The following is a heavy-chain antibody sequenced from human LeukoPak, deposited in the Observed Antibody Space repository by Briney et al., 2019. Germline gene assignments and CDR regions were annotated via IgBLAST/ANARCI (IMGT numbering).Heavy chain of an antibody. CDR2: LSGSGGST. V-gene: IGHV3-23*01. CDR3: AKDDCSSTSCYPRGFDY. Sequence: PGGSLRLSCVASGFTFNNYAMNWVRQSPGKGLEWVSGLSGSGGSTYYADSVRGRFTISRDNSKNTLYLQMNSLRAEDTAVYYCAKDDCSSTSCYPRGFDYWGQGTLVTVSS. CDR1: GFTFNNYA. D-gene: IGHD2-2*01. J-gene: IGHJ4*02.